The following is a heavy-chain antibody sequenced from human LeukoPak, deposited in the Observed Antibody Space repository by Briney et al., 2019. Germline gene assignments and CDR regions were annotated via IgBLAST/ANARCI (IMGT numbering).Heavy chain of an antibody. CDR2: IFYSGST. D-gene: IGHD2-21*02. CDR3: ASHVVVTASPLDY. V-gene: IGHV4-39*01. J-gene: IGHJ4*02. Sequence: PSETLSLTGTVSGGSISTSSYYWGWVRQPPGKGLEWIGNIFYSGSTYYSPSLKSRVTISLDTSRNQFSLKLSSVTAADTAVYYCASHVVVTASPLDYWGQGTLVTVSS. CDR1: GGSISTSSYY.